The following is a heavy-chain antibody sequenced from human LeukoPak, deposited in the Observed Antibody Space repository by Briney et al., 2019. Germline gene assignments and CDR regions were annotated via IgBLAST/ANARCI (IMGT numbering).Heavy chain of an antibody. CDR1: GGSISSYY. CDR2: IYYSGST. V-gene: IGHV4-59*07. Sequence: PSDTLSLTCTVSGGSISSYYWSWIRQPPGKGLEWIGYIYYSGSTNYNPSLKSRVTISVDTSKNQFSLKLSSVTAADTAVYCCARATISFAPYYYYYYMDVWGKGTTVTVSS. D-gene: IGHD5-12*01. CDR3: ARATISFAPYYYYYYMDV. J-gene: IGHJ6*03.